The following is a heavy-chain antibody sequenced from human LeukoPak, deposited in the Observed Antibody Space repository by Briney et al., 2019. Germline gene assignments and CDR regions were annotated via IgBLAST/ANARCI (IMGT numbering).Heavy chain of an antibody. J-gene: IGHJ5*02. V-gene: IGHV4-4*07. CDR1: GGTISSYY. CDR2: IYTSGST. Sequence: SETLSLTCTVSGGTISSYYWTWIRQPAGKGLEWIGRIYTSGSTNYNPSLKSRVSMSVDTSKNQFSLKLTSVTAADTAVYYCAREIRGLWFGESRGWFDPWGQGTLVTVSS. D-gene: IGHD3-10*01. CDR3: AREIRGLWFGESRGWFDP.